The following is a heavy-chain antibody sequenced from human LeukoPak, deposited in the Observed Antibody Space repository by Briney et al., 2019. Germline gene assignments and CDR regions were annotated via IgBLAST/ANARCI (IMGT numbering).Heavy chain of an antibody. V-gene: IGHV3-15*01. Sequence: GGSLSLSCAASGLSFSGAWMTWVRQPPGKGLEWVGRITSSNDGETTDYAAPVKGRFTISRDDPKNKIYVQMNSLKPEDTPVSYCNPDINPIYDNVHWGQGTLVTVSS. CDR1: GLSFSGAW. CDR3: NPDINPIYDNVH. D-gene: IGHD5/OR15-5a*01. J-gene: IGHJ4*02. CDR2: ITSSNDGETT.